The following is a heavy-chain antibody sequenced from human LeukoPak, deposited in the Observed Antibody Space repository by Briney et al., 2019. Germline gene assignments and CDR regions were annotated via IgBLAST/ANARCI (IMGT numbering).Heavy chain of an antibody. CDR1: GGTFSSYG. CDR2: IIPIFGTP. J-gene: IGHJ4*02. D-gene: IGHD2-2*03. CDR3: ARAGQSLGYCSTTSCYHNY. Sequence: EASVKVSCKASGGTFSSYGINWVRQAPGQGLEWMGGIIPIFGTPNYAQKFQGRVTITADDSTSTAYMELSSLRSEDTAVYYCARAGQSLGYCSTTSCYHNYWGQGTLVTVSS. V-gene: IGHV1-69*13.